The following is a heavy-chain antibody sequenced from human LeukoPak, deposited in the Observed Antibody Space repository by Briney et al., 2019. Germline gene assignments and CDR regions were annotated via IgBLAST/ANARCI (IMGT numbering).Heavy chain of an antibody. CDR3: ARASTYSSSFNY. CDR2: IYYSGST. D-gene: IGHD6-6*01. V-gene: IGHV4-31*03. CDR1: GHSISSVGDY. Sequence: SETLSLTCTVSGHSISSVGDYWTWIRQHPGKVREGIGYIYYSGSTYYNQYHKSRVHLSVDTSKTQFSLKLSSVTAADTAVYYCARASTYSSSFNYWGQGTLVTVSS. J-gene: IGHJ4*02.